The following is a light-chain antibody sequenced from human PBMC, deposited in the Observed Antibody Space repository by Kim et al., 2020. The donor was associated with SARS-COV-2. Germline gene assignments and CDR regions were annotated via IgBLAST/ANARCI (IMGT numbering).Light chain of an antibody. CDR3: SSYAGSNNLV. Sequence: GQSVTISCTGTSSDVGGYNYVSWYQQHPGKAPKLMIYEVSTRPSGVPDRFSGSKSGNTASLTVSGLQAEDEADYYCSSYAGSNNLVFGGGTQLTVL. CDR2: EVS. V-gene: IGLV2-8*01. J-gene: IGLJ2*01. CDR1: SSDVGGYNY.